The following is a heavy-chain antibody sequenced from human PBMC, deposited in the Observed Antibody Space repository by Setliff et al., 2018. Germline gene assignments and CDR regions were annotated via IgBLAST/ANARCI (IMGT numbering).Heavy chain of an antibody. J-gene: IGHJ4*02. Sequence: PGGSLRLSCGASGFTYNHCWVSWVRQAPGKGLEWLASINPDGSEKYYVDSVKGRFTISRDNAKNSLSLQMNNLRTEDTAVYYCFGAGTCSYWGQGTLVTVSS. CDR1: GFTYNHCW. D-gene: IGHD3-10*01. CDR2: INPDGSEK. V-gene: IGHV3-7*01. CDR3: FGAGTCSY.